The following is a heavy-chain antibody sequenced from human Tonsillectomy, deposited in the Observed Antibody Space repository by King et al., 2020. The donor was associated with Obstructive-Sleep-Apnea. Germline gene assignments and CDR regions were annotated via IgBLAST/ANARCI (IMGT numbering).Heavy chain of an antibody. CDR2: IYYSVST. CDR3: ARLVRFGESFDY. V-gene: IGHV4-39*02. J-gene: IGHJ4*02. Sequence: VQLQESGPGLVKPSETLSLTCTVSGGSISSSNYYWGWIRQPPGKGREWIGTIYYSVSTYYNPSLKSRVTISVDTSKNPFPLRLSSVTAADTAVYYCARLVRFGESFDYWGQGALVTVSA. CDR1: GGSISSSNYY. D-gene: IGHD3-3*01.